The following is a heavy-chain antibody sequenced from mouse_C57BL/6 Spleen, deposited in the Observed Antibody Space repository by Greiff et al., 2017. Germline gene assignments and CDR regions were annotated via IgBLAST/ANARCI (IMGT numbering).Heavy chain of an antibody. V-gene: IGHV1-52*01. J-gene: IGHJ2*01. Sequence: QVQLQQPGAELVRPGSSVKLSCKASGYTFTSYWMHWVKQRPIQGLEWIGNIDPSDSETHYNQKFKDKATLTVDKSSSTAYMQLSSLTSEDSAVYYCARGYYGSSRGYYFDYWVQGTTLTVSS. CDR3: ARGYYGSSRGYYFDY. CDR2: IDPSDSET. D-gene: IGHD1-1*01. CDR1: GYTFTSYW.